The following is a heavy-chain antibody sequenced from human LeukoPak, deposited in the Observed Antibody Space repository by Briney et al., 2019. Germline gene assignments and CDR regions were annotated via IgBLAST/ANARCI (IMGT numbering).Heavy chain of an antibody. D-gene: IGHD3-10*01. CDR2: IYYTGST. CDR1: GGSISSGGYY. V-gene: IGHV4-31*03. Sequence: SQTLSLTCSVSGGSISSGGYYWSWVRQHPGKGLEWIGCIYYTGSTYYNPPLESRVTISVDTSKNQFSLKLSSVTAADTAVYYCARDRSTVVRGVIIAGYFDYWGQGTLVTVSS. J-gene: IGHJ4*02. CDR3: ARDRSTVVRGVIIAGYFDY.